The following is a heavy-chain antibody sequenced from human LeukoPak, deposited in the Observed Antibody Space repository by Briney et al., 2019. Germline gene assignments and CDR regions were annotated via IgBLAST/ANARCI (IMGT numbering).Heavy chain of an antibody. Sequence: PSETLSLTCTVSGGSISSYYWSWIRQPPGKGLEWIGYIYYSGSTNYNPSLKSRVTISVDTSKNQFSLKLSSVTAADTAVYYCARRGLWGAAALDYWGQGTLVTVSS. J-gene: IGHJ4*02. CDR2: IYYSGST. CDR1: GGSISSYY. V-gene: IGHV4-59*01. D-gene: IGHD6-13*01. CDR3: ARRGLWGAAALDY.